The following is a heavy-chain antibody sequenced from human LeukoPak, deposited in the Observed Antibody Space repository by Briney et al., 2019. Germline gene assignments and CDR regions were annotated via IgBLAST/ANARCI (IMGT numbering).Heavy chain of an antibody. V-gene: IGHV1-69*05. J-gene: IGHJ3*02. Sequence: SVKVSCKASGGTFSSYAISWVRQAPGQGLEWMGRIIPIFGTANYAQKFQGRVTITTDESTSTAYMELSSLRSGDTAVYYCARRHPWEWEDAFDIWGQGTMVTVSS. CDR3: ARRHPWEWEDAFDI. D-gene: IGHD1-26*01. CDR1: GGTFSSYA. CDR2: IIPIFGTA.